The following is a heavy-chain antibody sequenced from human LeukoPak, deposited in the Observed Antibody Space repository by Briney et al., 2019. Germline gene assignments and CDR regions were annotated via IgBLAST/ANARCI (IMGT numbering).Heavy chain of an antibody. J-gene: IGHJ4*02. CDR1: GGSISSYY. CDR3: ARASGGNFRVKGQYYFDY. CDR2: IYYSGST. V-gene: IGHV4-59*01. D-gene: IGHD4-23*01. Sequence: SETLSLTCTVSGGSISSYYWSWIRQPPGKGLEWIGYIYYSGSTNYNPSLKSRVTISVDTSKNQFSLKLSSVTAADTAVYYYARASGGNFRVKGQYYFDYWGQGTLVTVSS.